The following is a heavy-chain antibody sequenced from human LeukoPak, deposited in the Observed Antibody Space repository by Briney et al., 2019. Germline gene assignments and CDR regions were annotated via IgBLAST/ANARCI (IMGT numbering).Heavy chain of an antibody. J-gene: IGHJ4*02. CDR2: IEQDGSEK. D-gene: IGHD3-3*01. CDR3: ARDRRITIFGVVIEVGPFDY. V-gene: IGHV3-7*01. CDR1: GFTFSRYW. Sequence: PGGSLRLSCAASGFTFSRYWMSWVRQAPGKGLEWVANIEQDGSEKYYVDSVKGRFTISRDNAKNSLYLQMNSLRAEDTAAYYCARDRRITIFGVVIEVGPFDYWGQGTLVTVSS.